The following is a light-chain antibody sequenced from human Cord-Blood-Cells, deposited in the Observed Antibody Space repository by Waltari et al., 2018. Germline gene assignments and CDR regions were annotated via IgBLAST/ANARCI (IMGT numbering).Light chain of an antibody. CDR2: DVS. J-gene: IGLJ2*01. CDR3: SSYTSSSTVV. Sequence: QSALTQPASVSGSPGQSITISCPGPSSDVGGYNSVSWYQQHPGNAPKLMIYDVSNRPSGVSNRFSGSTSGNTASLTISGLQAEDEADYYCSSYTSSSTVVFGGGTKLTVL. CDR1: SSDVGGYNS. V-gene: IGLV2-14*01.